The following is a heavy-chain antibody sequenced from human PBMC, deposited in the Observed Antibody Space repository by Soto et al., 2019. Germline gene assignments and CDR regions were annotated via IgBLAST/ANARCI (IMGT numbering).Heavy chain of an antibody. J-gene: IGHJ5*02. CDR3: ARTRGVIPRVTYNWFDP. D-gene: IGHD3-10*01. CDR2: IKPNSGGT. Sequence: ASVKVSCKASGYSFSGYYMNWVRQAPGQGLEWMGWIKPNSGGTDYAQKFQGRVTMSRDTSISTAYMELRGLRYDDTAVYYCARTRGVIPRVTYNWFDPWGQGTLVTVSS. V-gene: IGHV1-2*02. CDR1: GYSFSGYY.